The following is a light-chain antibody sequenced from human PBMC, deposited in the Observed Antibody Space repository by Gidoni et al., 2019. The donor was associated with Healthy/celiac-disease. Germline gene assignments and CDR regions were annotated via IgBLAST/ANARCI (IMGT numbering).Light chain of an antibody. Sequence: EIVMTQSPATLSVSPGERATLSCRASPSVSSNLAWYQQKPGQAPRLLIYGASTRATGIPARFSGSGSGTEFTLTISSLQSEDFAVYYCQQYNNWPETFXQXTKVEIK. J-gene: IGKJ1*01. CDR3: QQYNNWPET. CDR1: PSVSSN. V-gene: IGKV3-15*01. CDR2: GAS.